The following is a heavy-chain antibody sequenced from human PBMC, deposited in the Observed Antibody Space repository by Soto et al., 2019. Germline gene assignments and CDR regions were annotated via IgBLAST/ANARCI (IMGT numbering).Heavy chain of an antibody. J-gene: IGHJ4*02. D-gene: IGHD3-3*01. Sequence: QAGGSLRLSCAASGFTFSSYGMHWVRQAPGKGLEWVAVISYDGSNKYYADSVKGRFTISRDNSKNTLYLQMNSLRAEDTAVYYCAAQDYDFWSGYSAFDYWGQGTLVTVSS. V-gene: IGHV3-30*03. CDR2: ISYDGSNK. CDR1: GFTFSSYG. CDR3: AAQDYDFWSGYSAFDY.